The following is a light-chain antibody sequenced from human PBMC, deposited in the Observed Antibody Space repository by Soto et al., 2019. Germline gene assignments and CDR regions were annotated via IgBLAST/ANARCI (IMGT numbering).Light chain of an antibody. CDR3: QQYGSSPRT. J-gene: IGKJ1*01. CDR1: QSVSSSY. V-gene: IGKV3-20*01. Sequence: EIVLTQSPGTLSLSTGERATLSCRASQSVSSSYLAWYQQKPGQAPRLRIYGASSRATGIPDRFSGSGSGTDFTLTISRLEPEDFAVYYCQQYGSSPRTFGQGTKVEIK. CDR2: GAS.